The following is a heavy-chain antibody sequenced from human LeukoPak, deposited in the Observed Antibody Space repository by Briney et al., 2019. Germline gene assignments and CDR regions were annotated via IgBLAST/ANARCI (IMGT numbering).Heavy chain of an antibody. Sequence: GASVKVSCKASGYTFTSYGISWVRQAPGQGLELMGWISAYNGNTNYAQKLQCRGTMTTDTSTSIASMELRSLRSDDTAVYYCARDWLGYDILFFDLPMDYWGQGTLVTVSS. V-gene: IGHV1-18*01. CDR3: ARDWLGYDILFFDLPMDY. CDR1: GYTFTSYG. J-gene: IGHJ4*02. D-gene: IGHD3-9*01. CDR2: ISAYNGNT.